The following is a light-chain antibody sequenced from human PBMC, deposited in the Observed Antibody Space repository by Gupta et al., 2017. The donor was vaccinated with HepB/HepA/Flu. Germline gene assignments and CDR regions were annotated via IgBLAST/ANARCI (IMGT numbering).Light chain of an antibody. CDR1: QSVSSY. J-gene: IGKJ2*01. CDR2: DAS. CDR3: QQRSNWPPGYN. Sequence: EIVLTQSPATLSLSPGERATLSCRASQSVSSYLAWYQQKPGQAPRLLIYDASNRATGIPARFSGSGSGTDSTLTISRLEPEDFAVYYCQQRSNWPPGYNCGQGTKLEIK. V-gene: IGKV3-11*01.